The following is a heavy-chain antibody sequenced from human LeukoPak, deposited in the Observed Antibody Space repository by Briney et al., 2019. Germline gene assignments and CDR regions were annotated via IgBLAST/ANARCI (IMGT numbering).Heavy chain of an antibody. V-gene: IGHV4-39*07. J-gene: IGHJ5*02. D-gene: IGHD1-14*01. CDR2: IFYSGST. CDR1: SGSISTSNYY. Sequence: SETLSLTCTVSSGSISTSNYYWGWVRQPPGKALEWIGNIFYSGSTYYSPPLKSRVTISVDTSKNQFSLKLSSVTAADTAVYYCARGTYLPDEPQSRTNNWFDPWGQGTLVTVSS. CDR3: ARGTYLPDEPQSRTNNWFDP.